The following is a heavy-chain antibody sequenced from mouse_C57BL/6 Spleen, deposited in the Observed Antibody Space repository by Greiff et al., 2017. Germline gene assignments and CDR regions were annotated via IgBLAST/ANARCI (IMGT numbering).Heavy chain of an antibody. CDR3: ARKGDDGYSLYYAMDY. D-gene: IGHD2-3*01. CDR1: GYAFSSYW. CDR2: IYPGDGDT. V-gene: IGHV1-80*01. J-gene: IGHJ4*01. Sequence: QVQLQQSGAELVKPGASVKISCKASGYAFSSYWMNWVKQRPGKGLEWIGQIYPGDGDTNYNGKFKGKATLTADKSSSTAYMQLSSLTSEDSAVYFCARKGDDGYSLYYAMDYWGQGTSVTVSS.